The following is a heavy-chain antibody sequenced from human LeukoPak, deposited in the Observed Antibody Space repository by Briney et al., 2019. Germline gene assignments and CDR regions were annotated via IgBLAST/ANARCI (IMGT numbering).Heavy chain of an antibody. J-gene: IGHJ6*04. Sequence: SETLSLTCTVSGGSISSYYWSWIRQPAGKGLEWIGRIYTSGSTNYNPSLKSRVTMSGDTSKNQFSLKLSSVTAADTAVYYCARGLDCSSTSYYGNVWGKGTTVTVSS. D-gene: IGHD2-2*01. CDR1: GGSISSYY. CDR3: ARGLDCSSTSYYGNV. V-gene: IGHV4-4*07. CDR2: IYTSGST.